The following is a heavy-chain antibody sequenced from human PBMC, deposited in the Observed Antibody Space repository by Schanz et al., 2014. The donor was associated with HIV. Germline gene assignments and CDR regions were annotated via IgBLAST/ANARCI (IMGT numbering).Heavy chain of an antibody. CDR3: AKDGYSSAYYIAY. V-gene: IGHV3-30*18. D-gene: IGHD3-22*01. CDR1: GFTFSKYG. J-gene: IGHJ4*02. Sequence: QVQLVESGGGVVQPGRSLRLSCATSGFTFSKYGVHWVRQAPGKGLEWVAVTSYVANNEKYADSVKGRFTVSRDTSQTTVLLKMNRLKVEDTAMNYCAKDGYSSAYYIAYWGQGTLVTVSS. CDR2: TSYVANNE.